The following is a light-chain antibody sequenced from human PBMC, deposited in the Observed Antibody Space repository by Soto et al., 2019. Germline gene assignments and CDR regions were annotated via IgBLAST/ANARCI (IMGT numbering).Light chain of an antibody. Sequence: EIVLTQSPGTLSLSPGERATLSCRASQSVSSSYLAWYQQKPGQAPRLLIYGASSRATGIPDRFSGSGSGTDFTLTISRLEPEEFAVYYCQQYGSSPRRFGQGTKVEIK. CDR2: GAS. J-gene: IGKJ1*01. CDR1: QSVSSSY. CDR3: QQYGSSPRR. V-gene: IGKV3-20*01.